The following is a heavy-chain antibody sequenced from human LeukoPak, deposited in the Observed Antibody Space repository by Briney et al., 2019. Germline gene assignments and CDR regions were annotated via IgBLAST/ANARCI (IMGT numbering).Heavy chain of an antibody. CDR1: GFTFNSYW. CDR2: INQDGSEK. CDR3: ARDSGYYLSD. Sequence: AGGSLRLSCAASGFTFNSYWMSWVRKAPGKGLEWVANINQDGSEKYYVDSVKGRFTISRDNAKNSLYLQMNSLRAEDTAVYYCARDSGYYLSDWGQGTLVTVSS. J-gene: IGHJ4*02. V-gene: IGHV3-7*01. D-gene: IGHD3-22*01.